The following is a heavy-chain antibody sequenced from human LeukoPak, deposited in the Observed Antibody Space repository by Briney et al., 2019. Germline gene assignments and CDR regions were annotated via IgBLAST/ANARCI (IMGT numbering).Heavy chain of an antibody. Sequence: SETLSLTCTVSGGSITSSSYYWGWIRQPPGKDLEWIGSIYYSGSTFYNPSLKSRVTISVDTSKNQFSLKLSSVTAADAAVYYCAGTPYYDYVRGSYRYELYYFDYWGQGTLVTVSS. J-gene: IGHJ4*02. D-gene: IGHD3-16*02. CDR2: IYYSGST. CDR3: AGTPYYDYVRGSYRYELYYFDY. CDR1: GGSITSSSYY. V-gene: IGHV4-39*01.